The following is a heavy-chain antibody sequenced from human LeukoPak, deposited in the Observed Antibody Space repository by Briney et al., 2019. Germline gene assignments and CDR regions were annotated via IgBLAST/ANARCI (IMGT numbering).Heavy chain of an antibody. V-gene: IGHV3-23*01. CDR1: GFTFSSYA. D-gene: IGHD1-26*01. CDR2: IGAGGST. Sequence: GRSLRLSCAASGFTFSSYAITWVRQAPGKGLECVSVIGAGGSTYYAESVKGRFTISRDNSKNTLYLQMNSLRAEDTAVYYCAKKLVGSPGGAASDYWGQGTLVTVSS. CDR3: AKKLVGSPGGAASDY. J-gene: IGHJ4*02.